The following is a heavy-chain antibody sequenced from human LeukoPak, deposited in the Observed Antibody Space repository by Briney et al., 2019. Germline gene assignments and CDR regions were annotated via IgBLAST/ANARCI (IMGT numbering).Heavy chain of an antibody. Sequence: GGSLRLSCEASGFTLSTYWMNWGRQVPGKGLDWVANINPDGSGKRYVDSVKGRFTIARDNADNSLSLQMNSLRAEDTAVYYCASWGAGGNYWGQGTLVTVSS. CDR1: GFTLSTYW. V-gene: IGHV3-7*01. CDR2: INPDGSGK. D-gene: IGHD3-16*01. CDR3: ASWGAGGNY. J-gene: IGHJ4*02.